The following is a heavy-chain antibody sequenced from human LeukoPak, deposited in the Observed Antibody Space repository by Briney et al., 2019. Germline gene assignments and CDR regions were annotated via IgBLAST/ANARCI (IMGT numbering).Heavy chain of an antibody. CDR2: VSGSGDKT. V-gene: IGHV3-23*01. J-gene: IGHJ4*02. Sequence: PGGSLRLSCAASGFAFNNYAMTWVRQPPGKGLEWVSDVSGSGDKTYYADSVKGRFTISRDNSKNTLYVQMNSLRAEDTAVYYCERDSGVSGDGYNSDYWGQGTLVTVSS. CDR1: GFAFNNYA. D-gene: IGHD5-24*01. CDR3: ERDSGVSGDGYNSDY.